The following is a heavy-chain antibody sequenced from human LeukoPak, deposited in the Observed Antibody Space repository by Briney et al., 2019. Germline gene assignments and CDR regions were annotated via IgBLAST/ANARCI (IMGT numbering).Heavy chain of an antibody. Sequence: ASVKVSCKASGYTFTKNYMHWVRQAPGQRLEWMGIINPSGGSTRYAEKFQGRVTMTRDTSTSTVYMEVSSLKSEDTAVYYCARGLDYALTGDYWGQGTLVTVSS. CDR1: GYTFTKNY. CDR3: ARGLDYALTGDY. V-gene: IGHV1-46*01. J-gene: IGHJ4*02. CDR2: INPSGGST. D-gene: IGHD7-27*01.